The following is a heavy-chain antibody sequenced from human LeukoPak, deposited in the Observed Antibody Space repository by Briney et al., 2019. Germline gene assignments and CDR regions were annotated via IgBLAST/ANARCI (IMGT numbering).Heavy chain of an antibody. Sequence: EASVKVSCKASGYTFTSYAISWVRQAPGQGLEWMGRIIPILGIANYAQKFQGRVTITADKSTSTAYMELSSLRSEDTAVYYCARRMGTNWFDPWGQGTLVTVSS. V-gene: IGHV1-69*04. CDR1: GYTFTSYA. CDR3: ARRMGTNWFDP. CDR2: IIPILGIA. J-gene: IGHJ5*02. D-gene: IGHD7-27*01.